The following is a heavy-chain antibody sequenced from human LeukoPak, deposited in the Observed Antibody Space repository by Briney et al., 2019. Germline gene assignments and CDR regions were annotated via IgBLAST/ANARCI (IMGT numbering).Heavy chain of an antibody. D-gene: IGHD4-17*01. CDR2: INHSGST. CDR1: GGSFSGYY. V-gene: IGHV4-34*01. J-gene: IGHJ5*02. Sequence: SETLSLTCAVYGGSFSGYYWSWLRQPPGKGLEWIGEINHSGSTNYNPSLKSRVTISVDTSKNQFSLKLSSVTAADTAVYYCARSEGVHDYGDNWFGRWGQGTLVTV. CDR3: ARSEGVHDYGDNWFGR.